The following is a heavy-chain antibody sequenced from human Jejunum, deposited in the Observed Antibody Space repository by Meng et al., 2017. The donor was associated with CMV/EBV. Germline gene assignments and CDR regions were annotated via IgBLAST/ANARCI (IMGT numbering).Heavy chain of an antibody. D-gene: IGHD4-11*01. Sequence: CAAAGFTVTSNYMPWGRQAPGKGLEWVSGIYRGGNTFYAGSVKGRFTISRDTSKNTLFLQMNSLRADDTAIYYCVTDTTSNTPMDVWGQGTTVTVSS. CDR2: IYRGGNT. CDR3: VTDTTSNTPMDV. V-gene: IGHV3-53*01. CDR1: GFTVTSNY. J-gene: IGHJ6*02.